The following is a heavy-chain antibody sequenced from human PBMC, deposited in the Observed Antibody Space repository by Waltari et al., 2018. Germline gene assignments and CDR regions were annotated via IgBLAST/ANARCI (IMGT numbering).Heavy chain of an antibody. D-gene: IGHD1-1*01. CDR1: GFTFSSYS. J-gene: IGHJ3*02. V-gene: IGHV3-48*01. CDR3: ARGVQLEPEAFDI. Sequence: EVQLVESGGGLVQPGGSLRLSCAASGFTFSSYSMNWVRHAPGKGLEWVSYISSSSSTIYYADSVKGRFTISRDNAKNSLYLQMNSLRAEDTAVYYCARGVQLEPEAFDIWGQGTMVTVSS. CDR2: ISSSSSTI.